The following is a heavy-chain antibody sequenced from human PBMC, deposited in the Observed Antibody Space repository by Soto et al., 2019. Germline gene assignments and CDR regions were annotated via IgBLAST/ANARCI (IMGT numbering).Heavy chain of an antibody. CDR1: GFTFSNAW. Sequence: EVQLVESGGGLVKPGGSLRLSCAASGFTFSNAWMSWVRQAPGKGLEWVGRIKSKTDGGTTDYAAPVKGRFTISRDDSKNTLYLQMNSLKTEDTAVYYCTTTHREKRLWFGGPYYFDYWGQGTLVTVSS. V-gene: IGHV3-15*01. J-gene: IGHJ4*02. CDR3: TTTHREKRLWFGGPYYFDY. CDR2: IKSKTDGGTT. D-gene: IGHD3-10*01.